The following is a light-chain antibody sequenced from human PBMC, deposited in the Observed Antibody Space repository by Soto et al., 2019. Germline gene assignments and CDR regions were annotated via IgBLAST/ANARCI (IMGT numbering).Light chain of an antibody. V-gene: IGKV3-20*01. CDR2: GAS. CDR1: KDVRSH. J-gene: IGKJ1*01. Sequence: ENRKTQSPCTPQLTPGETATLSCIAMKDVRSHLAWYKQRPSHPPRRLIYGASSRATGTPDRFSGSGSGTDFTLTMSRLEPEDFAVYYCQQYGSSPRTFGLGSMV. CDR3: QQYGSSPRT.